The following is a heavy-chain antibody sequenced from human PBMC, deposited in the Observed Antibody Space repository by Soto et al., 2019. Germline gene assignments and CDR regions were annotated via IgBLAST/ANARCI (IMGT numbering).Heavy chain of an antibody. J-gene: IGHJ6*02. V-gene: IGHV5-51*01. D-gene: IGHD2-2*01. CDR3: ARQPPQPAHPTDIVVETAGKTWGYYYGMDV. CDR1: GYNFFSNW. CDR2: IYPGDSDT. Sequence: PGESLKISCKGSGYNFFSNWIGWVRQMPGKGLEWMGSIYPGDSDTRYSPSFQGQVTISVDKSISTAYMQWSSLQASDTAMYYCARQPPQPAHPTDIVVETAGKTWGYYYGMDVWGQGTTVTVSS.